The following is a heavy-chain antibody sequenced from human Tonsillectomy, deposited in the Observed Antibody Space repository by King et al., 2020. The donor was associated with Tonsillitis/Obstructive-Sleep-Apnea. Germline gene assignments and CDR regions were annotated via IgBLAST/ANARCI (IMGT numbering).Heavy chain of an antibody. V-gene: IGHV4-59*01. D-gene: IGHD6-6*01. Sequence: QLQESGPGLVKPSETLSLTCTVSGGSISSYYWSWIRQPPGKGLEWIGYIYYSGSTNYNPSLKSRLTISVDTSKNQFSLKLSSVTAADTAVYYCARTVMTRLEYSSSFPYYYYGMDVWGQGTTVTVSS. CDR1: GGSISSYY. CDR3: ARTVMTRLEYSSSFPYYYYGMDV. J-gene: IGHJ6*02. CDR2: IYYSGST.